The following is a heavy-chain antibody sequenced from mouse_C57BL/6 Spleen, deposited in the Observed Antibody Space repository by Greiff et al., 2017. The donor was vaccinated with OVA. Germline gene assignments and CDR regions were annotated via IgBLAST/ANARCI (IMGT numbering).Heavy chain of an antibody. CDR1: GYTFTSYW. CDR3: ARRGSSYVGWYFDV. J-gene: IGHJ1*03. V-gene: IGHV1-59*01. D-gene: IGHD1-1*01. CDR2: IDPSDSYT. Sequence: QVHVKQPGAELVRPGTSVKLSCKASGYTFTSYWMHWVKQRPGQGLEWIGVIDPSDSYTNYNQKFKGKATLTVDTSSSTAYMQLSSLTSEDSAVYYCARRGSSYVGWYFDVWGTGTTVTVSS.